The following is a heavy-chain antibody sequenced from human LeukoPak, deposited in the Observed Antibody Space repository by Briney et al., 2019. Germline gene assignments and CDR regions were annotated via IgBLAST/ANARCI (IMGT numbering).Heavy chain of an antibody. CDR1: GGSFSGYY. D-gene: IGHD3-10*01. V-gene: IGHV4-34*01. CDR3: ARNSVYYGSGSYNY. Sequence: SETLSLTCAVYGGSFSGYYWSWIRQPPGKGLEWIGEINHSGSTNYNPSLKSRVTISVDTSKNQFSLKLSSVTAADTAVYYCARNSVYYGSGSYNYWGQGTLVTVSS. J-gene: IGHJ4*02. CDR2: INHSGST.